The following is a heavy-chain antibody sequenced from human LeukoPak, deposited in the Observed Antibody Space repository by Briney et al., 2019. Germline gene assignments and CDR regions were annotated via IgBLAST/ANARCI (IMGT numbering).Heavy chain of an antibody. CDR3: VRGWAPRGEKSSFAS. CDR2: IFASGST. J-gene: IGHJ4*02. Sequence: SETLSLTCTVSGASINSDYWTWVRQVAGKGLEWIGRIFASGSTNYNPYLRSRITMSVDTSKNQFSLDLSSVIAADTGVYYCVRGWAPRGEKSSFASWGQGTLVTVSS. CDR1: GASINSDY. D-gene: IGHD3-10*01. V-gene: IGHV4-4*07.